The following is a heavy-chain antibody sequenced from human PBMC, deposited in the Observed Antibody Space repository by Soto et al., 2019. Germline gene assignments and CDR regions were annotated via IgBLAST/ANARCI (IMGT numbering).Heavy chain of an antibody. CDR2: IYYSGST. D-gene: IGHD5-18*01. CDR3: ARLAGYSYGYDYFDY. V-gene: IGHV4-59*08. CDR1: GGSISSYY. Sequence: SETLSLTCTVSGGSISSYYWSWIRQPPGKGLEWIGYIYYSGSTNYNPSLKSRVTISVDTSKNQFSLKLSSVTAADTAVYYCARLAGYSYGYDYFDYWGKGTLVTVSS. J-gene: IGHJ4*02.